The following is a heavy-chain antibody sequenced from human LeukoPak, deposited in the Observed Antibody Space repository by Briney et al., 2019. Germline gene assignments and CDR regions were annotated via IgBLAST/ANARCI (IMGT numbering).Heavy chain of an antibody. CDR1: GFTFSSYS. Sequence: SGGSLRLSCAASGFTFSSYSMNWVRQAPGKGLEWVSYISSSSSTIYYADSVKGRFTVSRDNAKNSLYLQMNNLRDEDTAVYYCARADYDYVWGSLNYWGQGTLVTVSS. D-gene: IGHD3-16*01. CDR2: ISSSSSTI. V-gene: IGHV3-48*02. CDR3: ARADYDYVWGSLNY. J-gene: IGHJ4*02.